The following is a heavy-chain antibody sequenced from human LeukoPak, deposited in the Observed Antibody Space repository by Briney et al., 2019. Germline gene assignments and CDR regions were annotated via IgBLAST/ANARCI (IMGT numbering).Heavy chain of an antibody. J-gene: IGHJ4*02. CDR2: LGISGIST. V-gene: IGHV3-64D*06. Sequence: GGSLRLSCAVSGFIFNTYAMHWVRQAPGKGLQYVASLGISGISTYYAESVQGRFTISRDNSKNTLYLQMSSVRAEDTAVYYCVKGQEVVYAPTFDYWGQGTLVTVSS. D-gene: IGHD2-8*02. CDR1: GFIFNTYA. CDR3: VKGQEVVYAPTFDY.